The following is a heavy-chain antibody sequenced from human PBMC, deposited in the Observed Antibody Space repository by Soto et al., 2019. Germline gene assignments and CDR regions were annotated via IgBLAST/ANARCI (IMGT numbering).Heavy chain of an antibody. V-gene: IGHV1-46*01. CDR2: INPSGGST. CDR3: ARDTRLYYGSGSYYYYYGMDV. D-gene: IGHD3-10*01. J-gene: IGHJ6*02. Sequence: GASVKVSCKASGYTFTSYYMHWVRQAPGQGLEWMGIINPSGGSTSYAQKFQGRVTMTRDTSTSTVYMELSSLRSEDTAVYYCARDTRLYYGSGSYYYYYGMDVWGQGTTVTVSS. CDR1: GYTFTSYY.